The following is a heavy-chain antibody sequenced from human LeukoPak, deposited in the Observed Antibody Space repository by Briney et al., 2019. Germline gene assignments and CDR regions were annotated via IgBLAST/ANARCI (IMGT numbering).Heavy chain of an antibody. CDR3: ARGREDYVPGSLLSFDQ. J-gene: IGHJ4*02. CDR1: GYTLTELS. V-gene: IGHV1-24*01. CDR2: FDPEDGET. D-gene: IGHD3-10*02. Sequence: ASVKVSCKVSGYTLTELSMHWVRQAPGKGLEWMGGFDPEDGETIYAQKFQGRVTMTRNTSISTAYMELSSLRSEDTAVYYCARGREDYVPGSLLSFDQWGQGTLVTVSA.